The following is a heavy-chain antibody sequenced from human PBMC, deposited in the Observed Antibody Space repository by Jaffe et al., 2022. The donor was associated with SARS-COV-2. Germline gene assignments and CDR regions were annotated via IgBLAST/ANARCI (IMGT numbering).Heavy chain of an antibody. CDR1: GGSISSGSYY. D-gene: IGHD2-15*01. J-gene: IGHJ6*02. CDR3: ARVSLVVAATRIDYYYGMDV. Sequence: QVQLQESGPGLVKPSQTLSLTCTVSGGSISSGSYYWSWIRQPAGKGLEWIGRIYTSGSTNYNPSLKSRVTISVDTSKNQFSLKLSSVTAADTAVYYCARVSLVVAATRIDYYYGMDVWGQGTTVTVSS. V-gene: IGHV4-61*02. CDR2: IYTSGST.